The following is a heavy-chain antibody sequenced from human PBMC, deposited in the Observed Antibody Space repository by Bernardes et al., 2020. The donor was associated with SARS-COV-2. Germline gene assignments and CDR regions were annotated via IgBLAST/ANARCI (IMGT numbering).Heavy chain of an antibody. V-gene: IGHV3-15*01. D-gene: IGHD4-4*01. CDR2: IKSKTDGETT. CDR3: TSYTNYALFDY. Sequence: GGSLRLSCAASGFTFSNAWMNWVRQAPGKGLEWVGRIKSKTDGETTDYPAPVKGRFTISRDDSKNTLYLQMNSLKTEDTAVYYCTSYTNYALFDYWGQGTLVTVSS. CDR1: GFTFSNAW. J-gene: IGHJ4*02.